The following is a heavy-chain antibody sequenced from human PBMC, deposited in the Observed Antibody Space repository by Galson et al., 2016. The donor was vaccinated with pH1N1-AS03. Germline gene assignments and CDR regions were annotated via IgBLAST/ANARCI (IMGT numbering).Heavy chain of an antibody. CDR1: GFTFTDFA. CDR2: TSSSGGST. Sequence: SLRLSCATSGFTFTDFAVSWVRQAPGRGLEWVSATSSSGGSTYYAESVKGRFTISRDYSKNTVDLTMNSLRAEDTAVYYCAKARNDYRLHYFSGSDVWGQGTTVIVSS. D-gene: IGHD1-1*01. CDR3: AKARNDYRLHYFSGSDV. V-gene: IGHV3-23*01. J-gene: IGHJ6*02.